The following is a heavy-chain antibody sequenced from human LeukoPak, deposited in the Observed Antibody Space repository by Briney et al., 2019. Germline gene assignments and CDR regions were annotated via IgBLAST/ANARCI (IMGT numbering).Heavy chain of an antibody. D-gene: IGHD1-26*01. CDR1: GGSIRGYY. J-gene: IGHJ4*02. CDR2: IHYSGST. V-gene: IGHV4-59*01. Sequence: SETLSLTCTVSGGSIRGYYWSWIRQPPGKGLEWIGYIHYSGSTNYNPSLKSRVTKSVDTSKNQFSLKMSSVTAADTAVYYCARGWQFVGPWGQGTLVTVSS. CDR3: ARGWQFVGP.